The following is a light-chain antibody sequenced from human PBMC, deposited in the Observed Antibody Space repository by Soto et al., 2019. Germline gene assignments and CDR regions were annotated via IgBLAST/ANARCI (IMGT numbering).Light chain of an antibody. Sequence: ELVSTQFPGTLSLSPGERATLSCRASQSVSNSNLAWYQQKPGQAPRLLIYGAYTRATGIPARFSGSGSGTEFTLTIRSLQSEEFAVYYCKQYNNWPLTVGGGTQVDIK. V-gene: IGKV3-15*01. J-gene: IGKJ4*01. CDR2: GAY. CDR1: QSVSNSN. CDR3: KQYNNWPLT.